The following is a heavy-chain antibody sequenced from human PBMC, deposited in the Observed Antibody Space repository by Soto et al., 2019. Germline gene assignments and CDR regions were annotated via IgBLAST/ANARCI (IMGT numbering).Heavy chain of an antibody. V-gene: IGHV1-18*01. J-gene: IGHJ6*02. CDR1: GYTFTSYG. Sequence: ASVKVSCKASGYTFTSYGISWVRQAPGQGLEWMGWISAYNGNTNYAQKLQGRVTMTTDTSTSTAYMELRSLRSDDTAVYYCARDKAQGSSWFSRYYYYGMDVWGQGTTVTVSS. CDR3: ARDKAQGSSWFSRYYYYGMDV. CDR2: ISAYNGNT. D-gene: IGHD6-13*01.